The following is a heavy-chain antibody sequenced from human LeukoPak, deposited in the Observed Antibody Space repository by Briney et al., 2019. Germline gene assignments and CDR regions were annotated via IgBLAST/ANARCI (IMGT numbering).Heavy chain of an antibody. CDR1: GGSFSGYY. CDR3: ARGGMATIWDY. CDR2: INHSGST. Sequence: PSETLSLTCAVYGGSFSGYYWSWLRQPPGKGLEWIGEINHSGSTNYNPSLESRVTISVDTSKNQFSLKLSSVTAADTAVYYCARGGMATIWDYWGQGTLVTVSS. V-gene: IGHV4-34*01. J-gene: IGHJ4*02. D-gene: IGHD5-24*01.